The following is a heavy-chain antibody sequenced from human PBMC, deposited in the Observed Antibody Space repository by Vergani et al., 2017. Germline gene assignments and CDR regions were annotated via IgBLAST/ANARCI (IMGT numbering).Heavy chain of an antibody. Sequence: EVQLVESGGGLVKPGGSLRLSCAASGFTFSSYSMNWVRQAPGKGLEWVSSISSSSSYIYYADSVKGRFTISRDNAKHSLYLQMNSLRAEDTAVYYCARDLFYYDSSGYYSGFIDFWGQGTMVTVSS. J-gene: IGHJ4*02. CDR2: ISSSSSYI. CDR3: ARDLFYYDSSGYYSGFIDF. V-gene: IGHV3-21*01. D-gene: IGHD3-22*01. CDR1: GFTFSSYS.